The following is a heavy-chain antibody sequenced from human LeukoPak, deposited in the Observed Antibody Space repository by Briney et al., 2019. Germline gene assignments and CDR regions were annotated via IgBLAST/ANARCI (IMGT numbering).Heavy chain of an antibody. Sequence: GGSLRRSCAASGLTFNNYGMHWVRQAPGKGLEWVAFIRYDENIKTYADSVKGRFTISRDISKNTLYLQMNSLRAEDTAVYYCVKDQSDSSGHRIDDWGQGALVTVSS. CDR3: VKDQSDSSGHRIDD. CDR1: GLTFNNYG. D-gene: IGHD3-22*01. V-gene: IGHV3-30*02. J-gene: IGHJ4*02. CDR2: IRYDENIK.